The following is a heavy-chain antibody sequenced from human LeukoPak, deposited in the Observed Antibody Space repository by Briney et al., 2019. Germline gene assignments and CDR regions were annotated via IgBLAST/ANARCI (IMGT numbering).Heavy chain of an antibody. CDR3: ARDQPKEPYYYYYYYMDV. Sequence: GGSLRLSCAASGFTFSSYWMSWVRQAPGKGLEWVANIKQDGSEKYYVDSVKGRFTISRDNAKNSLYLQMNSLRAEDTAVYYCARDQPKEPYYYYYYYMDVWGKGTTVTVSS. CDR2: IKQDGSEK. V-gene: IGHV3-7*01. D-gene: IGHD1-14*01. J-gene: IGHJ6*03. CDR1: GFTFSSYW.